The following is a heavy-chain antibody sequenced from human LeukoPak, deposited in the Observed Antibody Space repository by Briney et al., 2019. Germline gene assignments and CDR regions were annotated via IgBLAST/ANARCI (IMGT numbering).Heavy chain of an antibody. J-gene: IGHJ4*02. V-gene: IGHV3-23*01. CDR2: ISGSGGST. D-gene: IGHD3-10*01. CDR3: AKDYYGSGSSSDY. Sequence: GGSLRLSCAASGFTFSSYAMSWVRQAPGKGLEWVSAISGSGGSTYYADSVKGRFTISRDNSKNTLYLQVNSLRAEDTAVYYCAKDYYGSGSSSDYWGQGTLVTVSS. CDR1: GFTFSSYA.